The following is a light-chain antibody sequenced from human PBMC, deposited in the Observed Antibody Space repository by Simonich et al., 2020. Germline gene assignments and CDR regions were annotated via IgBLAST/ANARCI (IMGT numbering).Light chain of an antibody. CDR1: QGISSY. CDR3: QQSYSTPWT. V-gene: IGKV1-39*01. CDR2: AAS. Sequence: DIQMTQPPSSLSASVGDRVTITCRASQGISSYLAWYQQKPGKAPKLLIYAASSLQSGVPSRFSGSGSGTDFTLTISSLQPEDFATYYCQQSYSTPWTFGQGTKVEIK. J-gene: IGKJ1*01.